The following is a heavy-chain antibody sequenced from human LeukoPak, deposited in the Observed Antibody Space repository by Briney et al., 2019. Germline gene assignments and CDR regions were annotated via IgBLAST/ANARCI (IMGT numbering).Heavy chain of an antibody. CDR1: GFTVSSNY. CDR3: ARHAAYRQLLGPLDY. CDR2: IYYSGST. D-gene: IGHD2-2*01. V-gene: IGHV4-39*01. J-gene: IGHJ4*02. Sequence: PGGSLRLSCAASGFTVSSNYMSWVRQPPGKGLEWIGSIYYSGSTYYNPSLKSRVTISVDTSKNQFSLKLSSVTAADTAVYYCARHAAYRQLLGPLDYWGQETLVTVSS.